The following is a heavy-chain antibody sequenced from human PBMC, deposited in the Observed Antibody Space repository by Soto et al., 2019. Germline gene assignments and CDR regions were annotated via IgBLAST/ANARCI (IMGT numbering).Heavy chain of an antibody. J-gene: IGHJ3*02. CDR3: ARTRLGYCSSTSCYTHAFDI. V-gene: IGHV1-69*06. Sequence: QVQLVQSGAEVKKPGSSVNVSCKASGGTFSSYAISWVRQAPGQGLEWMGGIIPIFGTANYAQKFQGRVTITADKSTSTAYMELSSLRSEDTAVYYCARTRLGYCSSTSCYTHAFDIWGQGTMVTVSS. D-gene: IGHD2-2*02. CDR1: GGTFSSYA. CDR2: IIPIFGTA.